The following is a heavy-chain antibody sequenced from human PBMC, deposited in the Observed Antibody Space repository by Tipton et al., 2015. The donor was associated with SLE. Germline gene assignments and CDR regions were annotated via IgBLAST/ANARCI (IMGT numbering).Heavy chain of an antibody. Sequence: TLSLTCTVSGASISSSNYYWGGIRQSPGKGLEWIGSIYYTGSTYYNPSLKSRVTISIDTSQSQFSLKLNSVTAADTAVYYCARHQSSGPQPYYWGQGTLVTVSS. V-gene: IGHV4-39*07. CDR3: ARHQSSGPQPYY. J-gene: IGHJ4*02. CDR2: IYYTGST. D-gene: IGHD6-19*01. CDR1: GASISSSNYY.